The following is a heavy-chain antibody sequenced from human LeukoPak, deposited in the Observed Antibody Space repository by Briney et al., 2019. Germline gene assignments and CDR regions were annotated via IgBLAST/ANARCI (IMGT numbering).Heavy chain of an antibody. CDR3: ARGQIYDILTGYYYGGADYFDY. D-gene: IGHD3-9*01. CDR1: GFTVSSNY. Sequence: GGSLRLSCAASGFTVSSNYMSWVRQAPGRGLEWVSGIYSGGSTYYADSVKGRFTISRDNSKNTLYLQMNSLRAEDTAVYYCARGQIYDILTGYYYGGADYFDYWGQGTLVTVSS. J-gene: IGHJ4*02. CDR2: IYSGGST. V-gene: IGHV3-66*01.